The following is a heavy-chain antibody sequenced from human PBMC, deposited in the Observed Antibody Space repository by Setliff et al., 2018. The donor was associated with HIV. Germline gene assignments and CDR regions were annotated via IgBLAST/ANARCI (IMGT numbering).Heavy chain of an antibody. V-gene: IGHV1-69*05. J-gene: IGHJ6*02. D-gene: IGHD3-9*01. CDR3: ARETQQSYNIVTGYNYYYGIDV. CDR2: STPILDTT. CDR1: GGTFSSYG. Sequence: SVKVSCKASGGTFSSYGITWVRQAPGQGLEWMGGSTPILDTTNYAQKFQGRVTITTDESTNTVYMELSSLRSDDTAVYYCARETQQSYNIVTGYNYYYGIDVWGQGTTVTVSS.